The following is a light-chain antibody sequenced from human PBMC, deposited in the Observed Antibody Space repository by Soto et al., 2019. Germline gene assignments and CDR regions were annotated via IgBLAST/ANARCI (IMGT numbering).Light chain of an antibody. CDR2: SNN. CDR3: AAWDDSLNGVV. Sequence: QSLLTQPPSASGTPGQRVTISCSGSSSNIGSNTVNWYQQLPGTAPKLLIYSNNQRPSGVPDRFSGSKSGTSDSLAISGLQSEDEADYYCAAWDDSLNGVVFGGGTKLTVL. CDR1: SSNIGSNT. J-gene: IGLJ2*01. V-gene: IGLV1-44*01.